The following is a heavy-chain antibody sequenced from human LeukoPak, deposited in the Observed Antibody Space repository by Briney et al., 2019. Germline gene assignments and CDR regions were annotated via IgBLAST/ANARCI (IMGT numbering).Heavy chain of an antibody. CDR1: GGSIRSTSYY. D-gene: IGHD1-26*01. V-gene: IGHV4-39*07. Sequence: SETLSLTCTVSGGSIRSTSYYWGWIRQPPGKGLEWIGRIYTSGSTNYNPSLKSRVTISVDTSKNQFSLKLSSVTAADTAVYYCARERGDSGSYAYWGQGTLVTVSS. J-gene: IGHJ4*02. CDR2: IYTSGST. CDR3: ARERGDSGSYAY.